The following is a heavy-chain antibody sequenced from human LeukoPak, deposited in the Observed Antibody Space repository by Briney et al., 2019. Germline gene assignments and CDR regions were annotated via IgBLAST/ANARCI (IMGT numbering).Heavy chain of an antibody. D-gene: IGHD6-13*01. V-gene: IGHV3-9*03. CDR2: ISWNSVSI. Sequence: PGRSLRLSCAASGFTFDDFAMHWVRQAPGKGLEWVSGISWNSVSIGYADSVRGRFTISRDNAKNSLYLQMNSLRAEDMALYYCAKGLGRARQQLVPHIDYWGQGTLVTVSS. CDR3: AKGLGRARQQLVPHIDY. J-gene: IGHJ4*02. CDR1: GFTFDDFA.